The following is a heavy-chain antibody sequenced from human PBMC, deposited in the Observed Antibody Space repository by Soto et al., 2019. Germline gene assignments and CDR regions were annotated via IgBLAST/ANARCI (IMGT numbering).Heavy chain of an antibody. CDR3: ARDSLYSSSWYRSYYYYYGMDV. CDR2: ISSSSSYI. J-gene: IGHJ6*02. Sequence: PGGSLRLSCAASGFTFSSYSMNWVRQAPGKGLEWVSSISSSSSYIYYADSVKGRFTISRDNAKNSLYLQTNSLRAEDTAVYYCARDSLYSSSWYRSYYYYYGMDVWGQGTTVTVSS. V-gene: IGHV3-21*01. D-gene: IGHD6-13*01. CDR1: GFTFSSYS.